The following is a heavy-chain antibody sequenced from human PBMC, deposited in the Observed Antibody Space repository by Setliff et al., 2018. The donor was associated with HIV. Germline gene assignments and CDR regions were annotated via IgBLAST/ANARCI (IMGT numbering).Heavy chain of an antibody. J-gene: IGHJ5*02. V-gene: IGHV1-69*13. CDR3: ARDLGYSSSSGWFDP. Sequence: GASVKVSCKASGGTFRSNAISWVRQAPGQGLEWMGGIIPMLGTADHAEKFQDRVTITADESTRTVYMELSSLRSEDTAVYYCARDLGYSSSSGWFDPWGQGTLVTVSS. CDR1: GGTFRSNA. D-gene: IGHD6-6*01. CDR2: IIPMLGTA.